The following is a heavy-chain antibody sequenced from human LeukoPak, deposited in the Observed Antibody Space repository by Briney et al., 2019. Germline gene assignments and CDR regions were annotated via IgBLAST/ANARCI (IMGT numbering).Heavy chain of an antibody. CDR3: AKRGVVIRVILVGFHKAAYYFES. D-gene: IGHD3/OR15-3a*01. J-gene: IGHJ4*02. Sequence: GGSLRLSCAASGFTFSSYSVNWVRQAPGKGLEWVAGISDSGGSTNYADSVKGRFTISRDNPKNTLYLQMNSLRAEDTAVYFCAKRGVVIRVILVGFHKAAYYFESWGQGALVTVSS. CDR2: ISDSGGST. CDR1: GFTFSSYS. V-gene: IGHV3-23*01.